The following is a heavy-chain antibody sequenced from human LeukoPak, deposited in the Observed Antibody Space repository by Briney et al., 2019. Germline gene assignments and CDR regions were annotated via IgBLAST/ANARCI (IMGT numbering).Heavy chain of an antibody. CDR3: ARGGGITIFGVVPDY. V-gene: IGHV4-59*01. J-gene: IGHJ4*02. D-gene: IGHD3-3*01. CDR1: GSSISSYY. Sequence: SETLSLTCTVSGSSISSYYWSWIRQPAGKGLEWIGYIYYSGSTNYNPSLKSRVTISVDTSKNQFSLKLSSVTAADTAVYYCARGGGITIFGVVPDYWGQGTLVTVSS. CDR2: IYYSGST.